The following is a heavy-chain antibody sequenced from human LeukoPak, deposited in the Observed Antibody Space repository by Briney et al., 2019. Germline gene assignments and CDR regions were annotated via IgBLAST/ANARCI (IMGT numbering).Heavy chain of an antibody. CDR2: ISSSSSYI. J-gene: IGHJ6*03. Sequence: PGGSLRLSCAASGFTFSSYSMNWVRQAPGKGLEWVSSISSSSSYIYYADSVKGRFTISRDNAKNSLYLQMNSLRAEGTAVYYCARIGIQPCCWGYYYMDVWGQGTTVSVSS. V-gene: IGHV3-21*01. CDR1: GFTFSSYS. CDR3: ARIGIQPCCWGYYYMDV. D-gene: IGHD5-18*01.